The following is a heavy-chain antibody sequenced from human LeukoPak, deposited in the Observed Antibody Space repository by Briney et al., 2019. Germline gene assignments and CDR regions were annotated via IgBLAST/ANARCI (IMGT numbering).Heavy chain of an antibody. Sequence: GGSLRLSCAASGFTFSSAWMSWVRQAPGQGLEWLGRIKTKTEGGTTDYAAPVKGGFTISRDDSKDTLYLQMNSLKSDDTAVYYCANIFGGNSHRSDYWGQGTLVTVSS. J-gene: IGHJ4*02. CDR2: IKTKTEGGTT. CDR3: ANIFGGNSHRSDY. D-gene: IGHD4-23*01. V-gene: IGHV3-15*01. CDR1: GFTFSSAW.